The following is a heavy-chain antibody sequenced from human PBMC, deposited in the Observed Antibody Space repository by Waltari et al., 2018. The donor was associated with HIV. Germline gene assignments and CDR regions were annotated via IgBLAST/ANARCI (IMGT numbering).Heavy chain of an antibody. CDR2: INHTGST. Sequence: QVQLQQWGAGLLKPSETLSLTCAVYGGSFSGYYWSWIRQPPGKGLEWIGEINHTGSTNYNPSLKSRVTISVDTSKNQFSLKLSSVTAADTAVYYCARLTKRISMIVEVSGGFDPWGQGTLVTVSS. CDR1: GGSFSGYY. D-gene: IGHD3-22*01. V-gene: IGHV4-34*01. J-gene: IGHJ5*02. CDR3: ARLTKRISMIVEVSGGFDP.